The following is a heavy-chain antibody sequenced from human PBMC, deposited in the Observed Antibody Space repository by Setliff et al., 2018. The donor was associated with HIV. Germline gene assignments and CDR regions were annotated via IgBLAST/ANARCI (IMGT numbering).Heavy chain of an antibody. V-gene: IGHV1-18*01. CDR1: GYTFNTYG. D-gene: IGHD3-3*01. J-gene: IGHJ6*04. CDR2: ISANNGNT. CDR3: ARDAAAEYYDFWSGYILWDV. Sequence: ASVKVSCKASGYTFNTYGISWVRQAPGQGLEWMGWISANNGNTNYAQKFQGRATMTTDTTTSTAYMELRSLRSDDTAVYYCARDAAAEYYDFWSGYILWDVWGKGTTVTVSS.